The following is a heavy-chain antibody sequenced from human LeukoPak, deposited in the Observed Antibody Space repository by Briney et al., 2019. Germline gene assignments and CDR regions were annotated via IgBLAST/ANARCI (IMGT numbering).Heavy chain of an antibody. V-gene: IGHV3-30*02. Sequence: GGSLRLSCAASGFTFSGYGMHWVRQAPGKGLEWVTFIRYDESKKYYADSVKGRFTISRDNSKNTLYLQMNSLRPEDTALYYCVGMDVTTGSFYWGQGTLVTVSS. CDR1: GFTFSGYG. CDR3: VGMDVTTGSFY. CDR2: IRYDESKK. J-gene: IGHJ4*02. D-gene: IGHD3-22*01.